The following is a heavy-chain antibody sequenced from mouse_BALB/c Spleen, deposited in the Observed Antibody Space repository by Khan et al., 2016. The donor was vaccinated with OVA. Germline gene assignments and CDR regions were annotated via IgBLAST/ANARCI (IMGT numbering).Heavy chain of an antibody. D-gene: IGHD3-2*02. CDR2: ISYSGKT. CDR1: GYSITSDYA. V-gene: IGHV3-2*02. Sequence: EVQLQESGPGLVKPSQSLSLTCTVTGYSITSDYAWNWIRQFPGNKLERMGYISYSGKTKYNPSLKSRISITRDTSKNQFFLQLNFVTIEDTAAYYCARIQGGDFDYWGQGTTLTVSS. CDR3: ARIQGGDFDY. J-gene: IGHJ2*01.